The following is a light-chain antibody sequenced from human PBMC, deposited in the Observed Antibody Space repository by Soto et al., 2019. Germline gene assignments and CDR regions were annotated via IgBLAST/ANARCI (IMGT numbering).Light chain of an antibody. J-gene: IGLJ2*01. CDR2: SNH. CDR1: SSNIGSNS. Sequence: QSVLTQPPSASGTPGQRVTISCSGSSSNIGSNSVYWYQQLPGTAPKLLIYSNHQRPSGVPDRFSGSKSGTSASLAISGLRSEDEANYYCAAWDDSPSGVVFGGGTKLTVL. V-gene: IGLV1-47*02. CDR3: AAWDDSPSGVV.